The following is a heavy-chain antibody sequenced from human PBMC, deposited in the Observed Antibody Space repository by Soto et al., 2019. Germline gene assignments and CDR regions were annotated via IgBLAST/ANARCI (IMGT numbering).Heavy chain of an antibody. Sequence: ESGGGVVQPGRSLRLSCAASGFTFRSYGMHWVRQAPGKGLEWVAVISYDGSNKYYADSVKGRFTISRDNSKNTLYLQMNSLRAEDTAVYYCANSKQWLTSFDYWGQGTLVTVSS. CDR1: GFTFRSYG. D-gene: IGHD6-19*01. CDR2: ISYDGSNK. CDR3: ANSKQWLTSFDY. J-gene: IGHJ4*02. V-gene: IGHV3-30*18.